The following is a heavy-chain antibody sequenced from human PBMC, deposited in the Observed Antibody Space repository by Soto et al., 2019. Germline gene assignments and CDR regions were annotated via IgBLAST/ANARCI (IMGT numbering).Heavy chain of an antibody. Sequence: QVQLVQSGAEVKKPGSSVKVSCKASGGTFSSYTISWVRQDPGQGLEWMGRIIPILGIANYAQKFQGRVTITADKSTSTANMELSSLRSEDTAVYYWASALMVRGVIDYWGQGTMVTVSS. V-gene: IGHV1-69*02. CDR1: GGTFSSYT. CDR3: ASALMVRGVIDY. CDR2: IIPILGIA. D-gene: IGHD3-10*01. J-gene: IGHJ4*02.